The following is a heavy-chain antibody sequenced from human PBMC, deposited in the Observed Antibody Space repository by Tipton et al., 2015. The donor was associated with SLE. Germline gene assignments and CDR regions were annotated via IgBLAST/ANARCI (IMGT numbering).Heavy chain of an antibody. CDR3: ARGVYGSEINY. CDR1: GGSFSGYY. CDR2: INHSGST. D-gene: IGHD3-10*01. Sequence: TLSLTCAVYGGSFSGYYWSWIRQPPGKELEWIGEINHSGSTNYNPSLKSRVTISVDTSKNQFSLKLSSVTAADTAVYYCARGVYGSEINYWGQGTLVTVSS. V-gene: IGHV4-34*01. J-gene: IGHJ4*02.